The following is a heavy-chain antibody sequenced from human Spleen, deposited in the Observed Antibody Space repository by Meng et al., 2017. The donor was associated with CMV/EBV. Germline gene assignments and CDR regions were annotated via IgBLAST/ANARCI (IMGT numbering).Heavy chain of an antibody. CDR2: ISAYNGNT. CDR3: ARDTPIAAAGTEDY. V-gene: IGHV1-18*01. Sequence: ASVYTFTSYGISWVRQAPGQGLEWMGWISAYNGNTNYAQKLQGRVTMTTDTSTSTAYMELRSLRSDDTAVYYCARDTPIAAAGTEDYWGQGTLVTAPQ. CDR1: VYTFTSYG. J-gene: IGHJ4*02. D-gene: IGHD6-13*01.